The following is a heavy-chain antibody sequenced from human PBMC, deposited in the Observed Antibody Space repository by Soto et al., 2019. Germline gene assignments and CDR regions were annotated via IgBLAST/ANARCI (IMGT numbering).Heavy chain of an antibody. V-gene: IGHV3-30*04. Sequence: QVQLMESGGGVVQPGGSLRLACAASGFTFHDYAMHWVRQAPGKGLEWVTIISSDGAIPYYADSVKGRFTISRDNSKNMLYLQMNRLRVEDTAVFYCARDHMIQGAIDYWGRGTLVTVSS. CDR3: ARDHMIQGAIDY. CDR2: ISSDGAIP. J-gene: IGHJ4*02. CDR1: GFTFHDYA. D-gene: IGHD3-10*01.